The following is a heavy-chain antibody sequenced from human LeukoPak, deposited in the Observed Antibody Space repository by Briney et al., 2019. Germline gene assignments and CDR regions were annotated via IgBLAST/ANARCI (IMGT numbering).Heavy chain of an antibody. V-gene: IGHV3-48*04. CDR3: AALVGATGSLDY. CDR2: ISSSSSTR. CDR1: GFTFSSYS. J-gene: IGHJ4*02. Sequence: GGSLRLSCADSGFTFSSYSMNWVRQAPGKGLEWVSYISSSSSTRYYADSVKGRFTISRDNAKNSLYLQMNSLRAEDTAVYYCAALVGATGSLDYWGQGTLVTVSS. D-gene: IGHD1-26*01.